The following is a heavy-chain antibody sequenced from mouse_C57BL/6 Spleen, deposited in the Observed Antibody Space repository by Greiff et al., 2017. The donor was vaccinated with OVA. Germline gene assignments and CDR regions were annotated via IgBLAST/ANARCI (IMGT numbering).Heavy chain of an antibody. D-gene: IGHD1-1*01. V-gene: IGHV1-15*01. Sequence: QVQLQQSGAELVRPGASVTLSCKASGYTFTDYEMHWVKQTPVHGLEWIGAIDPDTGGTAYNQKFKGKAILTADKSSSTAYMELRSLTSEDSAVYYCTRGLRDYWGQGTSVTVSS. CDR3: TRGLRDY. CDR2: IDPDTGGT. CDR1: GYTFTDYE. J-gene: IGHJ4*01.